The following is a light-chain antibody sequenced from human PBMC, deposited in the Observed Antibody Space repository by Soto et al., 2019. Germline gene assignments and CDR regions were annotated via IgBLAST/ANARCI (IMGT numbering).Light chain of an antibody. CDR1: RNLLKANGYTY. V-gene: IGKV2-28*01. J-gene: IGKJ1*01. CDR3: MQALQTLWT. CDR2: LGY. Sequence: DIVMTQSPLSLTVTPGEPASISCRSSRNLLKANGYTYFHWFLQKPGQSPQLLIYLGYNRAPGVPDRFSGSGSGTDFTLKISRVEAEDVGVYYCMQALQTLWTFGQGTKVDNK.